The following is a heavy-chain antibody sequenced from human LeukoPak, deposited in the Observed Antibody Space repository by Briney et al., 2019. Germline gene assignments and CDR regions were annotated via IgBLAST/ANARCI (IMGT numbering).Heavy chain of an antibody. Sequence: GGSLRLSCAASGFTFSDYAMTWVRQAPGKGLEWVSAISYSSNSTYYADSVKGRFTISRDNSKNTLYLQMNSLRVEDTAVYYCAQGPYCSSTSCYVIGALAVWGQGTMVTVSS. CDR2: ISYSSNST. V-gene: IGHV3-23*01. D-gene: IGHD2-2*01. J-gene: IGHJ3*01. CDR1: GFTFSDYA. CDR3: AQGPYCSSTSCYVIGALAV.